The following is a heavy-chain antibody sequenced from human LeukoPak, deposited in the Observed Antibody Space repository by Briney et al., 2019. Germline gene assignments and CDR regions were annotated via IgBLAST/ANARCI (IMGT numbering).Heavy chain of an antibody. CDR3: ATDSVVGATTLSY. Sequence: GASVTVSCTVSGYTLTELSMHWVRQAPGKGLEWMGGFDPEDGETIYAQKFQGRVTMTEDTSTDTAYMELSSLRSEDTAVYYCATDSVVGATTLSYWGQGTLVTVSS. J-gene: IGHJ4*02. V-gene: IGHV1-24*01. CDR1: GYTLTELS. CDR2: FDPEDGET. D-gene: IGHD1-26*01.